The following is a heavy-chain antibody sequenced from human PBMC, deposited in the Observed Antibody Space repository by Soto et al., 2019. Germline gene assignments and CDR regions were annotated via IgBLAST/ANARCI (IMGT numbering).Heavy chain of an antibody. CDR2: IDPSDSYT. Sequence: PGESLKISCKGSGYSFTSYWISWVRQMPGKGLEWMGRIDPSDSYTNYSPSFQGHVTISADKSISTAYLQWSSLKASDTAMYYCARHDRIMTTVTTHYYYYYGMDVWGQGTTVTVSS. V-gene: IGHV5-10-1*01. J-gene: IGHJ6*02. CDR1: GYSFTSYW. D-gene: IGHD4-4*01. CDR3: ARHDRIMTTVTTHYYYYYGMDV.